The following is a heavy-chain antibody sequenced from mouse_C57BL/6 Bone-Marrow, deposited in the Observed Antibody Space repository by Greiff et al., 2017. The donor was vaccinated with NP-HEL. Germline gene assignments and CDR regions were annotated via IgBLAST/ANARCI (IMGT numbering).Heavy chain of an antibody. CDR1: GYTFTSYG. CDR3: ARMAAQALAY. Sequence: QVQLQQSGAELARPGASVKLSCKASGYTFTSYGISWVKQRTGQGLEWIGEIYPRSGNTYYNEKFKGKATLTADKSSSTAYMELRSLTSEDSAVYFCARMAAQALAYWGQGTLVTVSA. D-gene: IGHD3-2*02. CDR2: IYPRSGNT. J-gene: IGHJ3*01. V-gene: IGHV1-81*01.